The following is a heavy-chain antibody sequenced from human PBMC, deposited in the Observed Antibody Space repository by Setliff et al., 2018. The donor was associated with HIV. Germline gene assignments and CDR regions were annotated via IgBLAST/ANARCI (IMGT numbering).Heavy chain of an antibody. CDR2: IDPNSGGT. V-gene: IGHV1-2*02. CDR1: GYTFSAYF. D-gene: IGHD3-3*01. CDR3: GRDPFWSGYDAFDI. Sequence: ASVKVSCKASGYTFSAYFIHWVRQAPGQGPEWMGWIDPNSGGTNFAQKFQGRVTMTRDTSISTAYMELSRLRSDDTAVYYCGRDPFWSGYDAFDIWGQGTMVTVSS. J-gene: IGHJ3*02.